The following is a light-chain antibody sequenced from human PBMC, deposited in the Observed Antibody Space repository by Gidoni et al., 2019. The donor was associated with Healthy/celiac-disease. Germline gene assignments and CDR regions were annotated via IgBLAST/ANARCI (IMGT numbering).Light chain of an antibody. CDR3: QQSYSTPYT. J-gene: IGKJ2*01. CDR2: AAS. V-gene: IGKV1-39*01. Sequence: RVTITCRASQSISSYLNWYQQKPGKAPKLLIYAASSLQSGVPSRFSGSGSGTDFTLTISSLQPEDFATYYCQQSYSTPYTFGQGTKLEIK. CDR1: QSISSY.